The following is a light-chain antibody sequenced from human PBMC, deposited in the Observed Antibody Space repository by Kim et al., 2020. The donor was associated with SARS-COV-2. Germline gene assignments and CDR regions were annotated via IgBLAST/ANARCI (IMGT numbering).Light chain of an antibody. V-gene: IGLV2-11*01. CDR3: CSYAGSYNWV. CDR1: SSDVGGYNY. J-gene: IGLJ3*02. CDR2: DVS. Sequence: GQSVTISCTATSSDVGGYNYVSWYQQHPGKAPKLMIYDVSKRPSGVPDRFSGSKSGNTASLTISGLQAEDEADYYCCSYAGSYNWVFGGGTQLTVL.